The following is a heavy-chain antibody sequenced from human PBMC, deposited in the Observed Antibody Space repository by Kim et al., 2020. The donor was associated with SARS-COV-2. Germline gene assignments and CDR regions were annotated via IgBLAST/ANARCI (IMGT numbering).Heavy chain of an antibody. CDR2: IYYSGST. D-gene: IGHD6-19*01. V-gene: IGHV4-39*07. J-gene: IGHJ5*02. CDR1: GGSISSSSYY. CDR3: ARDLAVAGLNGWFDP. Sequence: SETLSLTCTVSGGSISSSSYYWGWIRQPPGKGLEWIGSIYYSGSTYYNPSLKSRVTISVDTSKNQFSLKLSSVTAADTAVYYCARDLAVAGLNGWFDPWGQGTLAT.